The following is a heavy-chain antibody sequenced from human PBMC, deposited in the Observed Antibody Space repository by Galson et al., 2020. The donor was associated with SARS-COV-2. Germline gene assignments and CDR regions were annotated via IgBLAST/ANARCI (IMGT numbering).Heavy chain of an antibody. J-gene: IGHJ6*02. CDR1: GFTFNTYD. D-gene: IGHD3-3*01. CDR2: IRVTGDS. CDR3: ARGAYYDFWGGYYSVDNYYWMDV. Sequence: GESLRLSCAVSGFTFNTYDMNWVRQITGKGLEWVSTIRVTGDSFYSGSVKGRFTVSRESAKNPLYLQMNNLRAGDTAVYYCARGAYYDFWGGYYSVDNYYWMDVWGQGTTVTVSS. V-gene: IGHV3-13*01.